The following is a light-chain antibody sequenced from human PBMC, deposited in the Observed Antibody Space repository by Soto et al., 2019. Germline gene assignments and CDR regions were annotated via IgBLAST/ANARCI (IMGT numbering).Light chain of an antibody. CDR2: DAS. V-gene: IGKV3-11*01. J-gene: IGKJ3*01. CDR1: QSVSSY. CDR3: QQRSNWPPD. Sequence: EIVLTQSPATLSLSPGERTTLSCRASQSVSSYLAWYQQKPGQAPRLLIYDASNRATGIPVRFSGSGSGTDFTLTISSLEPEDFAVYYCQQRSNWPPDFGPGTKVDIK.